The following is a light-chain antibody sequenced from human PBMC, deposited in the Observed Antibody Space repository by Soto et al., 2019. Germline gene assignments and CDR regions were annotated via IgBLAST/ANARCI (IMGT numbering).Light chain of an antibody. CDR2: DAS. CDR3: QQRSNWPPYT. V-gene: IGKV3-11*01. CDR1: QSVSSY. J-gene: IGKJ2*01. Sequence: EIVLTQSPATLSLSPGERATLSCRASQSVSSYLAWYQQKPGQGPRLLIYDASNRATGIQARFSGSGSGTDFTLTISSLEPEDFAVYYCQQRSNWPPYTFGQGTKLEIK.